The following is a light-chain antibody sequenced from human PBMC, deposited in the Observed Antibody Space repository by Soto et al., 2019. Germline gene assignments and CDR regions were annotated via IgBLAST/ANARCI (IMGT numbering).Light chain of an antibody. Sequence: QSALTQPPSASGSPGQSVTISCTGKSSDVGGYNYVSWYQQHPGKAPKLMIYEVTKRPSGVPDRFSGSKSGNTASLTVSGLQAEDEADYYCSSYAVNNNLVFGGGTKLTVL. V-gene: IGLV2-8*01. CDR2: EVT. CDR3: SSYAVNNNLV. J-gene: IGLJ2*01. CDR1: SSDVGGYNY.